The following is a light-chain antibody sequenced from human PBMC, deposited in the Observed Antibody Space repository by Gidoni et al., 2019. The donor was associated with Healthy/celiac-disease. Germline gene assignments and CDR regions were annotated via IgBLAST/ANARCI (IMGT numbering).Light chain of an antibody. J-gene: IGKJ2*01. CDR3: QQYGSSPRNT. CDR1: QSDSSSY. Sequence: EIVLTQSPGTLSLSPGERATLSCRASQSDSSSYLAWYQQKPGQAPRLLIYGASRRATGIPDRFRGSGSGTDFTLTISRLEPEDFAVYYCQQYGSSPRNTFGQGTKLEIK. V-gene: IGKV3-20*01. CDR2: GAS.